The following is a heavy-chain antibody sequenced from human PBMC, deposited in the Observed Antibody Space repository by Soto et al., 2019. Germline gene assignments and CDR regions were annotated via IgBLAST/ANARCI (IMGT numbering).Heavy chain of an antibody. D-gene: IGHD3-10*01. CDR1: GGSISSGAYY. Sequence: PSETLSLTCTVSGGSISSGAYYWSWIRQHPGKGLEWIGYIYYSGSTYYNPSLKSRVTISVDTSKNQFSLKLSSVTAADTAVYYCARIGTMVRGVISQAYYYYYYGMDVWGQGTTVTVSS. CDR3: ARIGTMVRGVISQAYYYYYYGMDV. CDR2: IYYSGST. J-gene: IGHJ6*02. V-gene: IGHV4-30-4*08.